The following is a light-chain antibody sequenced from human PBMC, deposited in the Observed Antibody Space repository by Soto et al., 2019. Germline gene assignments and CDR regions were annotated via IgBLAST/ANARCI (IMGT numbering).Light chain of an antibody. V-gene: IGKV1-39*01. CDR1: QPVTNY. J-gene: IGKJ1*01. CDR2: AAS. Sequence: DIQRTQYPSSLSASVGDRVTITCRSIQPVTNYVSWYQQKPGKAPTLLIYAASRLQRGVPSRFSAGGSGTEFTLSINSLLPEDFATYYCQQSYIAPWTFGQGTKVDIK. CDR3: QQSYIAPWT.